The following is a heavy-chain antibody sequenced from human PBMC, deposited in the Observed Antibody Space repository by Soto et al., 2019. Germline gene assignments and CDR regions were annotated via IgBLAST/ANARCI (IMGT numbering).Heavy chain of an antibody. V-gene: IGHV4-34*01. D-gene: IGHD1-26*01. J-gene: IGHJ4*02. CDR2: INYSGNT. Sequence: QVQLQQWGAGLLKPSETLSLTCAVSGGSLSGYYWSWIRQPPGKALEWIGEINYSGNTNYNPSLKRRVTISVDTSKNQLFLNLTSVTAADTAMYYCARHHVRGRTIAGAAEFWGQGTLVTVSS. CDR1: GGSLSGYY. CDR3: ARHHVRGRTIAGAAEF.